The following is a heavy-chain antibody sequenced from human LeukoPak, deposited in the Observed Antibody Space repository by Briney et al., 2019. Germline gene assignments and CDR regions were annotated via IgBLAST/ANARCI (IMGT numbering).Heavy chain of an antibody. CDR3: ARARLGAAAGIPNWFDP. Sequence: SETLSLTCAGYGGSFSGYYWSWIRQPPGKGLEGIGEIKESGSTNDNPSLKSRVTISLDTSNNQFSLKLSSVTAAATAVYYCARARLGAAAGIPNWFDPWGQGTLVTVSS. CDR1: GGSFSGYY. D-gene: IGHD6-13*01. CDR2: IKESGST. V-gene: IGHV4-34*01. J-gene: IGHJ5*02.